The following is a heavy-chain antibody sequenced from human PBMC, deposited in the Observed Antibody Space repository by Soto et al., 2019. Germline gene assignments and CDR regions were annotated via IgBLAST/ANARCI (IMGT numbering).Heavy chain of an antibody. D-gene: IGHD3-16*01. V-gene: IGHV3-33*01. J-gene: IGHJ4*02. CDR2: IWYDGSNK. CDR1: GFTFSSYG. CDR3: ARAGGGVPTVN. Sequence: QVQLVESGGGVVQPGRSLRLSCAASGFTFSSYGMHWVRQAPGKGLEWVAVIWYDGSNKYYADSVKGRFTISRDNSKNTLYLQMNSLRAEDTAVYYCARAGGGVPTVNWGQGTLVTVSS.